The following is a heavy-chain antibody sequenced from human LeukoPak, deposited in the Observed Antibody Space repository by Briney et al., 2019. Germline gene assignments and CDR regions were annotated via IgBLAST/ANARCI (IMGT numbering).Heavy chain of an antibody. CDR2: IDPNSGDT. Sequence: ASMKVSCKASGYTFTAYYIHWVRQAPGQGLEWMGWIDPNSGDTKYVEKFQGRVTMTRDTSFSTAYMALSSLRSDDTAMYYCARDRPGRYCSTISCYSASPFDPWGQGTLVTVSS. CDR3: ARDRPGRYCSTISCYSASPFDP. D-gene: IGHD2-2*02. J-gene: IGHJ5*02. V-gene: IGHV1-2*02. CDR1: GYTFTAYY.